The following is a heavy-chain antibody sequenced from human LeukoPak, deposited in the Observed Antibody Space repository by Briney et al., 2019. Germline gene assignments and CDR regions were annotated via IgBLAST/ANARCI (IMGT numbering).Heavy chain of an antibody. CDR3: ARKGPLRDNIPFMDV. Sequence: SETLSLTCAVYGGSFSGFYWSRIRQPPGKGLEWIGEINHSGSTNYNPSLKSRVTISVDTSKNQFSLKVSSVTAADTAVYYCARKGPLRDNIPFMDVWGKGTTVTVSS. D-gene: IGHD4-17*01. CDR1: GGSFSGFY. J-gene: IGHJ6*03. V-gene: IGHV4-34*01. CDR2: INHSGST.